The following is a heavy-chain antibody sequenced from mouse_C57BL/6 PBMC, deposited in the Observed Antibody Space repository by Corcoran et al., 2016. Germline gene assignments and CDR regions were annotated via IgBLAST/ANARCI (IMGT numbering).Heavy chain of an antibody. Sequence: EVQLQQSGPELVKPGASVKISCTASGYTFTDYYMNWVKQSHGKSLEWIGDINPNNGGTSYNQKFKGKATLTVDKSSSTAYMELRSLTSEDSAVCYCASLYPYWGQGTTLTVSS. V-gene: IGHV1-26*01. J-gene: IGHJ2*01. CDR1: GYTFTDYY. CDR3: ASLYPY. CDR2: INPNNGGT.